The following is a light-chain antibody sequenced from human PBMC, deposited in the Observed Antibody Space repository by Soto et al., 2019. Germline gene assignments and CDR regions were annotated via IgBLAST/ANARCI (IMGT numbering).Light chain of an antibody. CDR1: QSISSW. J-gene: IGKJ1*01. CDR2: DAS. V-gene: IGKV1-5*01. Sequence: DIQMTQSPSTLSASVGDRVTITCRASQSISSWLAWYQQKPVKAPKLLIYDASSLESGVPSRFSGSGSGTEFTLTISSLQPDDFATYYFQQYNSYSPAFGQGTKVEIK. CDR3: QQYNSYSPA.